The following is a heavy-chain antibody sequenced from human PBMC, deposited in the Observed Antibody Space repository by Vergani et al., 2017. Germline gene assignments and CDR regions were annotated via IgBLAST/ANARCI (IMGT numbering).Heavy chain of an antibody. CDR1: GASIRSDDSY. CDR3: ARQKDYYMDV. Sequence: QVQLQESGPGLVKPLQTLSLTCTVSGASIRSDDSYWSWIRQSPGGGLEWIGYIYYSGTTYYNPSLESRLTISLDTSENHLSLKLTSVTAADTAVYYCARQKDYYMDVWRKGATVTVS. J-gene: IGHJ6*03. V-gene: IGHV4-30-4*01. CDR2: IYYSGTT.